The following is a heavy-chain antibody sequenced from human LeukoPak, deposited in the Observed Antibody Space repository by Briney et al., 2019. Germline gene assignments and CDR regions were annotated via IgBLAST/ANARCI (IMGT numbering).Heavy chain of an antibody. CDR3: ARGLEMTDPFGY. CDR2: IYSGQNT. J-gene: IGHJ4*02. CDR1: EFTVSSDF. Sequence: PGGSLRLSCAASEFTVSSDFMSWVRQAPGKGLEWVSVIYSGQNTYYADSVKGRFTISRDNSKNTVYLQMNRLRVEDTAVYYCARGLEMTDPFGYWGQGTLVTVSS. D-gene: IGHD5-24*01. V-gene: IGHV3-66*02.